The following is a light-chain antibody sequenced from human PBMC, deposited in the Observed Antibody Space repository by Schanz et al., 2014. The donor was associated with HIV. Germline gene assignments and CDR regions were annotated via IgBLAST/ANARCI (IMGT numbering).Light chain of an antibody. V-gene: IGLV1-51*01. J-gene: IGLJ2*01. Sequence: QSVLTQPPSVSAAPGQKVTISCSGSSSDIGDNYVSWYQHLPGTAPKLLIYDDNKRPSGIPDRFSGSKSGASATLDITGLQTGDEADYYCGTWDSTLIVGVFGGGTKLTVL. CDR3: GTWDSTLIVGV. CDR1: SSDIGDNY. CDR2: DDN.